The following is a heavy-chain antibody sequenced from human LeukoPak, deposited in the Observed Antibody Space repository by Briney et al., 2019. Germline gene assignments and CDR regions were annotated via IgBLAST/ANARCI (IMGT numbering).Heavy chain of an antibody. CDR2: IYTSGST. D-gene: IGHD3-22*01. V-gene: IGHV4-4*07. CDR3: ARNYYDSSGYYSLIDY. J-gene: IGHJ4*02. CDR1: GGSISSYY. Sequence: PSETLSLTCTVSGGSISSYYWSWIRQPAGKGLEWIGRIYTSGSTNYNPSLKSRVTMSVDTSKNQFSLKLSSATAADTAVYYCARNYYDSSGYYSLIDYWGQGTLVTVSS.